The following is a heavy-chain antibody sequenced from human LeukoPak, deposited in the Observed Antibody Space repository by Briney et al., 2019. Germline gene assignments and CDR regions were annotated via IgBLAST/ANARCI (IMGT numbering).Heavy chain of an antibody. CDR3: ATGTYDSSGYYPDFDY. D-gene: IGHD3-22*01. V-gene: IGHV1-2*02. CDR2: INPNSGGT. CDR1: GYTFTGYY. Sequence: VASVKVSCKASGYTFTGYYMHWVRQAPGQGLEWMGWINPNSGGTNCAQKLQGRVTMTTDTSTSTAYMELRSLRSDDTAVYYCATGTYDSSGYYPDFDYWGQGTLVTVSS. J-gene: IGHJ4*02.